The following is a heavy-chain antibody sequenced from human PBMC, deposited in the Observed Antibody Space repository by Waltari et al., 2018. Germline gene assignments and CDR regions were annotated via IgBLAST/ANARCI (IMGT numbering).Heavy chain of an antibody. CDR3: ARERVYFSGGSCYPGWFDP. CDR2: INHSGST. J-gene: IGHJ5*02. V-gene: IGHV4-34*01. CDR1: GGSFSGYY. Sequence: QVQLQQWGAGLLKPSETLSLTCAVYGGSFSGYYWSWIRQPPGKGLEWIGEINHSGSTNYNPSLKSRVTISVDTSKNQFSLKLSSLTAADTAVYYCARERVYFSGGSCYPGWFDPWGQGTLVTVSS. D-gene: IGHD2-15*01.